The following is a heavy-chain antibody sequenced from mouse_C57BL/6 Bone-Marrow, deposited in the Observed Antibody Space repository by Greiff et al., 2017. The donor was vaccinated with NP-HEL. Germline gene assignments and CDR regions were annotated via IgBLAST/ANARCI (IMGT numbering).Heavy chain of an antibody. D-gene: IGHD2-3*01. J-gene: IGHJ1*03. CDR3: ARGGWLLRYFDV. Sequence: QVQLQQSGAELARPGASVKLSCEASGYTFTSYGISWVKQRTGQGLEWIGEIYPRSGNTYYNEKFKGKATLTADKSSSTAYMELRSLTSEDSAVYFCARGGWLLRYFDVWGTGTTVTVSS. V-gene: IGHV1-81*01. CDR2: IYPRSGNT. CDR1: GYTFTSYG.